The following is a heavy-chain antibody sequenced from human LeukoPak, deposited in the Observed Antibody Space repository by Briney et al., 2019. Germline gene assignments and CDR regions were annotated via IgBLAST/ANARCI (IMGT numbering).Heavy chain of an antibody. D-gene: IGHD1-14*01. Sequence: PEGSLRLSCAASGFTFSGYWMQWVRQAPGKGLEWVANISYHGSDRYYVDSVKGRFTISRDNSKNSLYLQMNSLRVEDTAAYYCTRGDPDFWGQGTLVAVSS. J-gene: IGHJ4*02. V-gene: IGHV3-7*01. CDR1: GFTFSGYW. CDR3: TRGDPDF. CDR2: ISYHGSDR.